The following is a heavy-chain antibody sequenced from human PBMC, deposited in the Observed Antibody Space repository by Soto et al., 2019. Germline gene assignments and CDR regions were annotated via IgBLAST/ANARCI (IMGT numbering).Heavy chain of an antibody. D-gene: IGHD2-15*01. J-gene: IGHJ4*02. Sequence: GGSLRLSCAASGFTFSSYGMHWVRQAPGKGLEWVAVISYDGSNKYYADSVKGRFTISRDNSKNTLYLQMNSLRAEDTAVYYCAKTRSPLGSWYVFDYWGQGTLVTVSS. CDR1: GFTFSSYG. V-gene: IGHV3-30*18. CDR3: AKTRSPLGSWYVFDY. CDR2: ISYDGSNK.